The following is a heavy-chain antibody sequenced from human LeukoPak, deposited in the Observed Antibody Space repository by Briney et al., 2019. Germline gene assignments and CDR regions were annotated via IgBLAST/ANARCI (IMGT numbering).Heavy chain of an antibody. CDR2: LSAYNGNT. CDR1: GYTFTSYG. D-gene: IGHD2-2*01. CDR3: ARDLWALGYCSSTSCSWGDAFDI. V-gene: IGHV1-18*01. J-gene: IGHJ3*02. Sequence: ASVKVSCKAPGYTFTSYGISWVRQAPGQGLEWMGWLSAYNGNTNYAQKLQGRVTMTTDTSTSTAYMELRSLRSDDTAVYYCARDLWALGYCSSTSCSWGDAFDIWGQGTMVTVSS.